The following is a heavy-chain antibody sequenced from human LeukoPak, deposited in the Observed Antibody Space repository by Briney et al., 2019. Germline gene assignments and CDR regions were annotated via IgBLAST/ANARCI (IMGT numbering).Heavy chain of an antibody. D-gene: IGHD3-3*01. CDR1: GGTFSSYA. CDR3: AHSPPSPSLRFLEWLSAPFDY. V-gene: IGHV1-69*05. Sequence: SVKVSCKASGGTFSSYAISWVRQAPGQGLEWMGGIIPNFGTANYAQKFQGRVTITTDESTSTAYMELSSLRSEDTAVYYCAHSPPSPSLRFLEWLSAPFDYWGQGTLVTVSS. J-gene: IGHJ4*02. CDR2: IIPNFGTA.